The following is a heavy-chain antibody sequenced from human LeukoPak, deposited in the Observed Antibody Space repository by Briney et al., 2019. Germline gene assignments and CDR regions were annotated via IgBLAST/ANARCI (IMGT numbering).Heavy chain of an antibody. Sequence: SETLSLTCTVSGGSITSSSYYWGWIRQPPGKGLEWIGSVYYSGSTYYNPSLKSRVTISVDTSKNQFSLKLSSVTAADTAVYYCARGGSRYYYYMDVWGKGTTVTISS. V-gene: IGHV4-39*01. CDR1: GGSITSSSYY. CDR2: VYYSGST. CDR3: ARGGSRYYYYMDV. J-gene: IGHJ6*03.